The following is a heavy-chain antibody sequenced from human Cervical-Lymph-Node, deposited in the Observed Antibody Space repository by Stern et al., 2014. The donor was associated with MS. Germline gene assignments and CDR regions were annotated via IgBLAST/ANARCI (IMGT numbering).Heavy chain of an antibody. CDR2: RWSDARNP. CDR3: ASAYSSSHYYFDY. Sequence: VQLEESGGGVVQPGGSLRLSCAASGFSFSRYAMHWVRQAPGKGLEWVALRWSDARNPSYADSLTGRFTNSRNNFNNTLYLQMNSLRAEDTAVYYCASAYSSSHYYFDYWGQGTLVTVSS. D-gene: IGHD6-13*01. V-gene: IGHV3-33*01. CDR1: GFSFSRYA. J-gene: IGHJ4*02.